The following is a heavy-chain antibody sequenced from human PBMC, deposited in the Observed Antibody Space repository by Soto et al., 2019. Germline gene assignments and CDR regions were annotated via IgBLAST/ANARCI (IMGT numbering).Heavy chain of an antibody. J-gene: IGHJ3*02. CDR3: AWRSCSGGSCYDAFDI. D-gene: IGHD2-15*01. CDR1: GYTFTIYC. Sequence: ASVKVSCKASGYTFTIYCISWVRQAPGQGLEWMGWISAYNGNTNYAQKLQGRVTMTTDTSTSTAYMELRSLRSDDTAVYYCAWRSCSGGSCYDAFDIWGQGTMVTVSS. CDR2: ISAYNGNT. V-gene: IGHV1-18*01.